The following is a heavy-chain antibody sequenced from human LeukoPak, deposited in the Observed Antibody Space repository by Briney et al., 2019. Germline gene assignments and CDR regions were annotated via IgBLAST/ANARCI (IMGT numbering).Heavy chain of an antibody. CDR3: ARQGDWYGSGSGWFDP. Sequence: PSETLSLTCTVSGGSISSYHWSWIRQPPGKGLEWIGYIYYSGSTNYNPSLKSRVTISVDTSKNQFSLKLSSVTAADTAVYYCARQGDWYGSGSGWFDPWGQGTLVTVSS. J-gene: IGHJ5*02. CDR1: GGSISSYH. V-gene: IGHV4-59*01. CDR2: IYYSGST. D-gene: IGHD3-10*01.